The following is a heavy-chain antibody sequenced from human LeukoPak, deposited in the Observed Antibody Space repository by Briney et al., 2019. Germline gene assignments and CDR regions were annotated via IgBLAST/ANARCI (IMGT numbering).Heavy chain of an antibody. CDR1: GGTFSSYA. CDR2: IIPIFGTA. D-gene: IGHD3-10*01. CDR3: ATSQADYRGSGSYYSYGY. V-gene: IGHV1-69*13. J-gene: IGHJ4*02. Sequence: GASVKVSCKASGGTFSSYAISWVRQAPGQGLEWMGGIIPIFGTANYAQKFQGRVTITADESTSTAYMELSSLRFEDTAVYYCATSQADYRGSGSYYSYGYWGQGTLVTVSS.